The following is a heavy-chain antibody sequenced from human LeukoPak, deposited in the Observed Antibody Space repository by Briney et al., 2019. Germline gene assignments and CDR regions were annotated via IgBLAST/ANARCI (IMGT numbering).Heavy chain of an antibody. CDR1: GFTFSSYS. Sequence: GGSLRLSCAASGFTFSSYSMNWVRQAPGKGLEWVSYISSSIITIYYTDSVKGRFAISRDNAKNSLHLQMNSLRAEDTAVYYCARDPYDFWSGFDYWGQGTLVTVSS. CDR3: ARDPYDFWSGFDY. D-gene: IGHD3-3*01. J-gene: IGHJ4*02. V-gene: IGHV3-48*04. CDR2: ISSSIITI.